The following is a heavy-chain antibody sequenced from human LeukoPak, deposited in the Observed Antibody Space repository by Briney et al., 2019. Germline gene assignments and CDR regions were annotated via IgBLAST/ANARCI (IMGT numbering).Heavy chain of an antibody. CDR2: INPSGGST. CDR1: GYTFTSYY. Sequence: ASVKVSCKASGYTFTSYYMHWVRQAPGQGLEWMGIINPSGGSTSYAQKFQGRVTMTRDTSTSTVYMELSSLRSDDTAVYYCARDAKNSSRLNIYYYYYYYMDVWGKGTTVTVSS. V-gene: IGHV1-46*01. D-gene: IGHD6-13*01. J-gene: IGHJ6*03. CDR3: ARDAKNSSRLNIYYYYYYYMDV.